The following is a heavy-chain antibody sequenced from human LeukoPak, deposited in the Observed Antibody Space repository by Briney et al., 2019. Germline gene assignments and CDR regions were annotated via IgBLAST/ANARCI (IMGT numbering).Heavy chain of an antibody. CDR3: ASGRGGWYLTFDP. CDR2: IRAYNGNT. Sequence: GSVKDSFKCSLYTHTSYGISWVRQAPGQGGEGVGWIRAYNGNTNYAQKLQGRVTMTRDTSKSTAYMELRSLRSDDTAVYYCASGRGGWYLTFDPWGQGTLVTVSS. V-gene: IGHV1-18*01. D-gene: IGHD6-19*01. CDR1: LYTHTSYG. J-gene: IGHJ5*02.